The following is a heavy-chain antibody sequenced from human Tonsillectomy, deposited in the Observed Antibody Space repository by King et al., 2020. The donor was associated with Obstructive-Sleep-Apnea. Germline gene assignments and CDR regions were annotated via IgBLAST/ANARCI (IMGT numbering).Heavy chain of an antibody. J-gene: IGHJ4*02. V-gene: IGHV4-38-2*02. CDR1: GYSISSGYY. CDR2: IYHSGST. Sequence: VQLQESGPGLVKPSETLSLTCTVSGYSISSGYYWGWIRQPPGKGLEWIGRIYHSGSTYYNPSLKSRVTISVDTSKNQFSRKLSSVTAADTAVYYCARIKEDYFDYWGQGTLVTVSS. CDR3: ARIKEDYFDY.